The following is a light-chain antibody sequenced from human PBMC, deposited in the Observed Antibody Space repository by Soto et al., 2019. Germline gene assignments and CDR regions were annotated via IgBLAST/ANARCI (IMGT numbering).Light chain of an antibody. Sequence: ETVLTQSPATLSLSPGETATLSCRASESVDIYLAWYQQKPGQAPRLLIYHASNRATGIPARFSGSGSGTDFTLTISSLEPEDSAVYYCQQRRNWPPLTFGGGTRVA. V-gene: IGKV3-11*01. CDR3: QQRRNWPPLT. J-gene: IGKJ4*01. CDR2: HAS. CDR1: ESVDIY.